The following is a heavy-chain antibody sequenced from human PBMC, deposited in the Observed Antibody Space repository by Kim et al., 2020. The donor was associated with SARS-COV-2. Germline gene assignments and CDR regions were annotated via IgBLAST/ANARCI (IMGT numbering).Heavy chain of an antibody. CDR2: VNAANDQT. D-gene: IGHD4-4*01. V-gene: IGHV1-3*01. CDR3: VRDMNPTVYDY. J-gene: IGHJ4*02. CDR1: GYTFKTYP. Sequence: ASVKVSCKASGYTFKTYPINWLRQAPGQTLEWMGWVNAANDQTKYSQKFQGRITISRDTSANTAYMELRSLTTKDTAFYYCVRDMNPTVYDYWGQGTLVT.